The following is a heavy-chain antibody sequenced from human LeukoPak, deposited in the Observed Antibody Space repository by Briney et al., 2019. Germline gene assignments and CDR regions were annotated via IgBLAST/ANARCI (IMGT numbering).Heavy chain of an antibody. J-gene: IGHJ4*02. CDR3: ASAYDILTGYGFDY. CDR2: INQDGSEK. CDR1: GFTFSSYW. D-gene: IGHD3-9*01. V-gene: IGHV3-7*01. Sequence: PGGSLRLSCAASGFTFSSYWMSWVRQAPGKGLEWVANINQDGSEKYYVDSVKGRFTISRDNAKNSLYLQMNSLRAEDTAVYYCASAYDILTGYGFDYWGQGTLVTVSS.